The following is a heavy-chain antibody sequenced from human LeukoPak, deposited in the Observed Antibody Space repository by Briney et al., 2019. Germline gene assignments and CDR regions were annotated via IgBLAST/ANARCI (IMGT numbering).Heavy chain of an antibody. CDR1: GFTVSSNY. D-gene: IGHD3-10*01. CDR2: IYSGGST. CDR3: ARDAESGSGSFDY. V-gene: IGHV3-53*01. Sequence: GGSLRLSCAASGFTVSSNYMSWVRQAPGKGLKWVSTIYSGGSTYYTDSVKGRFTISRDISKNTVYLQMNNLRAEDTAVYYCARDAESGSGSFDYWRQGTLLTVSS. J-gene: IGHJ4*02.